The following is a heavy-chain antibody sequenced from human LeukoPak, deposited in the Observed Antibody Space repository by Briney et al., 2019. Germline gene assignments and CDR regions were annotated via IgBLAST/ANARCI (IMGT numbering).Heavy chain of an antibody. J-gene: IGHJ4*02. Sequence: GASVKVSCKASGYTFTSYGISWVRQAPGQGLEWMGWINTNTGNPTYAQGFTGRFVFSLDTSVSTAYLQISSLKAEDTAVYYCARTRIWSGYQAVYWGQGTLVTVSS. CDR1: GYTFTSYG. CDR2: INTNTGNP. D-gene: IGHD3-3*01. V-gene: IGHV7-4-1*02. CDR3: ARTRIWSGYQAVY.